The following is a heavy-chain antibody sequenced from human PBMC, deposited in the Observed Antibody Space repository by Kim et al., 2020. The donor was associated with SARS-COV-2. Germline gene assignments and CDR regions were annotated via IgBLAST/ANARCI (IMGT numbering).Heavy chain of an antibody. J-gene: IGHJ5*02. V-gene: IGHV4-39*01. D-gene: IGHD6-13*01. CDR2: IYYSGSN. CDR3: AGTPPHDIAADYWFHP. CDR1: GGSISSSSYY. Sequence: SETLSLTCTVSGGSISSSSYYWGRLRQPPGLGLEWIGCIYYSGSNYYNLYLKIRVSLSVDTTKYQFSLTLSSVTAADTAVYYCAGTPPHDIAADYWFHP.